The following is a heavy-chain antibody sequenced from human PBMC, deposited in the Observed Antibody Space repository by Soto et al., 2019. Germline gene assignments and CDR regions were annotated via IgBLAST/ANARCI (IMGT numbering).Heavy chain of an antibody. D-gene: IGHD3-16*01. CDR3: ARDIDEGGGMDV. J-gene: IGHJ6*02. CDR1: GFTFSSYG. V-gene: IGHV3-33*01. CDR2: IWYDGSNN. Sequence: QVQLVESGGGVVQPGRSLRLSCAASGFTFSSYGMHWVRQAPGKGLEWVAVIWYDGSNNYYADSVKGRFTISRDNSKNTLYLQMNSLRAEDTAVYYCARDIDEGGGMDVWGQGTTVTVSS.